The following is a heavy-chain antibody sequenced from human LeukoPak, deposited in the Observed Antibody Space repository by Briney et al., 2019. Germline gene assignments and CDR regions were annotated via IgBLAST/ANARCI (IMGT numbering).Heavy chain of an antibody. Sequence: VASVKVSCKASGYTFTGYYMHWVRQAPGQGLEWMGWINPNSGGTNYAQKFQGRVTMTRDTSISTAYMELSRLRSDDTAVYYCARDRGPPYQPLLVYFDYWGQGTLVTVSS. CDR2: INPNSGGT. CDR3: ARDRGPPYQPLLVYFDY. D-gene: IGHD2-2*01. J-gene: IGHJ4*02. CDR1: GYTFTGYY. V-gene: IGHV1-2*02.